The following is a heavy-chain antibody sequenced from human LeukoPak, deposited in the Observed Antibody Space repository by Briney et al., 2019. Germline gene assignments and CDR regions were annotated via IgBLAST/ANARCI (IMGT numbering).Heavy chain of an antibody. D-gene: IGHD3-10*01. J-gene: IGHJ2*01. Sequence: PSETPSLTCTVSGGSISSSSYYWGWIRQPPGKGLEWIGSIYYSGSTYYNPSLKSRVTISVDTSKNQFSLKLSSVTAADTAVYYCARHSTMVKGWTPYFDLWGRGTLVTVSS. V-gene: IGHV4-39*01. CDR3: ARHSTMVKGWTPYFDL. CDR2: IYYSGST. CDR1: GGSISSSSYY.